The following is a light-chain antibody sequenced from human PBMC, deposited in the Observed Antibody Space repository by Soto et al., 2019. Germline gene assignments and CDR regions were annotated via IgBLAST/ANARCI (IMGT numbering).Light chain of an antibody. J-gene: IGKJ2*01. CDR3: QQYGSSPPFT. CDR2: GSS. V-gene: IGKV3-20*01. CDR1: QSVSSHY. Sequence: EIVLTQSPGTLSLSPGERATLSCRASQSVSSHYLAWYQQKPGQAPRLLIYGSSSRATGIPDRFSGGGSGTDFTLTISRLEPEDFAVYFCQQYGSSPPFTFGQGTKVEIK.